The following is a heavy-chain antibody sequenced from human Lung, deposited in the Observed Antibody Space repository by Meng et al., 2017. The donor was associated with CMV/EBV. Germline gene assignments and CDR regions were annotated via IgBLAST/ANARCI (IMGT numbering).Heavy chain of an antibody. V-gene: IGHV3-30-3*01. Sequence: SLKISXASSGFTFSSYAMHWVRQAPGKGLEWVAVISYDGSNKYYADSVKGRFTISRDNSKNTLYLQMNSLRAEDTAVYYCARPGSYGGTPYYFDYWGHGTLATVSS. D-gene: IGHD4-23*01. CDR2: ISYDGSNK. CDR3: ARPGSYGGTPYYFDY. J-gene: IGHJ4*01. CDR1: GFTFSSYA.